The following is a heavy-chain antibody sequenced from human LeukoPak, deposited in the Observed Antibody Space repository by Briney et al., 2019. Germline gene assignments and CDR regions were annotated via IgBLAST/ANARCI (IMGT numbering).Heavy chain of an antibody. J-gene: IGHJ4*02. CDR3: AKSLWFGDHDAYDI. CDR2: ISSSGLTT. D-gene: IGHD3-10*01. CDR1: GFTFSSHA. Sequence: GGSLRLSCVASGFTFSSHAMTWVRQAPGKGLEWVSVISSSGLTTHYADSVKGRCTTSRDNFKDTVYLHMNNLRADDTALYYCAKSLWFGDHDAYDIWGQGTLVIVSS. V-gene: IGHV3-23*01.